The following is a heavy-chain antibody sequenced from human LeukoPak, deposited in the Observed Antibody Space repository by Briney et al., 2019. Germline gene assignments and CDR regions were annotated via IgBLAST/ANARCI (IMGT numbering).Heavy chain of an antibody. CDR2: IYYSGST. V-gene: IGHV4-59*02. Sequence: PSETLSLTCTVSGGSVNSHYWSWIRQPPGKGLEWIGYIYYSGSTNYNPSLKSRVTISVDTSKNQFSLKLSSVTAADTAVYYCARNPAGKGYYYYYMDVWGKGTTVTVSS. D-gene: IGHD6-13*01. CDR1: GGSVNSHY. J-gene: IGHJ6*03. CDR3: ARNPAGKGYYYYYMDV.